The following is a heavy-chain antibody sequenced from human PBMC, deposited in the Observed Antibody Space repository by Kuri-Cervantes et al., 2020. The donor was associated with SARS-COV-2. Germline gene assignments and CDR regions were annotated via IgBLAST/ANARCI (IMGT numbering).Heavy chain of an antibody. CDR3: ARATDYGGNGDY. D-gene: IGHD4-23*01. CDR2: ISYDGSNK. J-gene: IGHJ4*02. V-gene: IGHV3-30-3*01. Sequence: LSLTCAASGFTFSSYAMHWVRQAPGKGLEWVAVISYDGSNKYYADSVKGRFTISRDNAKNSLYLQMNSLRAEDTAVYYCARATDYGGNGDYWGQGTLVTVSS. CDR1: GFTFSSYA.